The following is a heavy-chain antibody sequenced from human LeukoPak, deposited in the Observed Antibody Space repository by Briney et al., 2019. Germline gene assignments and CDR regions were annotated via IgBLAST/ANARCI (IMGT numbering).Heavy chain of an antibody. D-gene: IGHD4-17*01. J-gene: IGHJ6*03. CDR3: AKGGAVTTFLYYHYHMDV. Sequence: GGSLRLSCAASGFTFSSHWMHWVRQVPGKGLVWVSRINKDGSNTFYADSVKGRFTISRDNAKNTLYLQMNSLGVEDTAVYYCAKGGAVTTFLYYHYHMDVWGKGTTISISS. CDR1: GFTFSSHW. CDR2: INKDGSNT. V-gene: IGHV3-74*01.